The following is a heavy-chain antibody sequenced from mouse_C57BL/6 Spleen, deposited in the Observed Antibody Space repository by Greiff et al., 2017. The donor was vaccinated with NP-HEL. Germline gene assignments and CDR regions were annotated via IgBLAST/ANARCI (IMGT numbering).Heavy chain of an antibody. CDR1: GYTFTSYW. CDR3: ARADYGSSPAWFAY. Sequence: QVQLQQPGAELVMPGASVKLSCKASGYTFTSYWMHWVKQRPGQGLEWIGEIDPSDSYTNYNQKFKGKSTLTVDKSSSTAYMQLSSLTSEDSAVYYGARADYGSSPAWFAYWGQGTLVTVSA. D-gene: IGHD1-1*01. J-gene: IGHJ3*01. V-gene: IGHV1-69*01. CDR2: IDPSDSYT.